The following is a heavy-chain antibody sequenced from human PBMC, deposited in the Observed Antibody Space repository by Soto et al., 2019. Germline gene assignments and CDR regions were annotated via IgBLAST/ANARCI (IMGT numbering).Heavy chain of an antibody. CDR3: ARDPGIAVAGSDY. Sequence: ASVKVSCKASGFTFTGYYIHWVRQAPGQGLEWMGCINPDTGGTNYAQKFQGWVTMTRDTSITTAYMEVRSDDTAVYYCARDPGIAVAGSDYWG. D-gene: IGHD6-19*01. V-gene: IGHV1-2*04. CDR2: INPDTGGT. CDR1: GFTFTGYY. J-gene: IGHJ4*01.